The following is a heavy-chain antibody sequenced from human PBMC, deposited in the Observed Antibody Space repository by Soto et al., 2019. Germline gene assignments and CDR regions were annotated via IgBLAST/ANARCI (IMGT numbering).Heavy chain of an antibody. CDR3: ARDDTRAGYDY. CDR2: IYYSGST. Sequence: QVQLQESGPGLVKPSQTLSLTCTVSGGSITTGGYYWSWIRQHPGKGLEWIGYIYYSGSTSYNPSLKGRITLSVDPSKNQFSLKLNSVTAADTAVYYCARDDTRAGYDYWGQGTLVTVSS. V-gene: IGHV4-31*03. J-gene: IGHJ4*02. CDR1: GGSITTGGYY. D-gene: IGHD5-18*01.